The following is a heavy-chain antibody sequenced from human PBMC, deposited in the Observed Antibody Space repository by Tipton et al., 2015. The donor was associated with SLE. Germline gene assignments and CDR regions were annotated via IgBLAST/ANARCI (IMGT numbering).Heavy chain of an antibody. CDR3: ARDRPVDTAMVTAFDI. J-gene: IGHJ3*02. V-gene: IGHV3-66*02. CDR2: IYSGGST. CDR1: GFTFSSYS. Sequence: SLRLSCAASGFTFSSYSMNWVRQAPGKGLEWVSVIYSGGSTYYADSVKGRFTISRDNSKNTLYLQMNSLRAEDTAVYYCARDRPVDTAMVTAFDIWGQGTMVTVSS. D-gene: IGHD5-18*01.